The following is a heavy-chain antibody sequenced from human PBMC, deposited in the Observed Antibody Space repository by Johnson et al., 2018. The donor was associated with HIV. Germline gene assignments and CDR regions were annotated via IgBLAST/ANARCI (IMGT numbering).Heavy chain of an antibody. Sequence: VQLVESGGGVVRPGGSLRLSCAASGFTFSSYWVSWVRQAQGKGLEWVANIKQDGSEKYDGDSVKGRFTISRDNAKNPLFLQMNSLRVEDTAFYYCASQLGATGAFDIWGQGTMVTVSS. CDR1: GFTFSSYW. CDR3: ASQLGATGAFDI. CDR2: IKQDGSEK. J-gene: IGHJ3*02. V-gene: IGHV3-7*03. D-gene: IGHD1-26*01.